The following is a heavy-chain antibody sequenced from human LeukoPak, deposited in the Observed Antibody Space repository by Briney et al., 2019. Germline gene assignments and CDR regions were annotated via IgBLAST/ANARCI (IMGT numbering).Heavy chain of an antibody. D-gene: IGHD6-19*01. Sequence: SETLSLTCTVSGGSISSSSYYWGWIRQPPGKGLEWIGSIYYSGSTNYNPSLKSRVTISVDTSKNQFSLKLSSVTAADTAVYYCARTYSSGSYFDYWGQGTLVSVSS. CDR3: ARTYSSGSYFDY. J-gene: IGHJ4*02. V-gene: IGHV4-39*07. CDR2: IYYSGST. CDR1: GGSISSSSYY.